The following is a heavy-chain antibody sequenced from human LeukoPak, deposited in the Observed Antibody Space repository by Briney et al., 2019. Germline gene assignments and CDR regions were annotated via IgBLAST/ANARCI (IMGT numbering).Heavy chain of an antibody. V-gene: IGHV4-38-2*01. CDR3: ASYYASGVSAYNYYGMDV. D-gene: IGHD3-10*01. CDR1: GPSISAGCY. Sequence: PAATLSLTCAVSGPSISAGCYWGWVRQPPGKGLEWLGSMSHNRGTYYNPSLKSRVTISMYTSKNQISLRLTSVTAADTAVYYCASYYASGVSAYNYYGMDVWGKGTTVTVSS. J-gene: IGHJ6*04. CDR2: MSHNRGT.